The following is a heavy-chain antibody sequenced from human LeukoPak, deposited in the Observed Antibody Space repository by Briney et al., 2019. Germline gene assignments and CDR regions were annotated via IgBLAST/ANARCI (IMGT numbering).Heavy chain of an antibody. CDR1: GGTFSSYA. Sequence: ASVKVSCKASGGTFSSYAISWVRQAPGQGLEWMGRIIPILGIANYSQKFQGRVTITAEKSTSTAYMELSSLRSEDTAVYYCARGEQLWHFAFDYWGQGTLVTVSS. D-gene: IGHD5-18*01. CDR3: ARGEQLWHFAFDY. V-gene: IGHV1-69*04. CDR2: IIPILGIA. J-gene: IGHJ4*02.